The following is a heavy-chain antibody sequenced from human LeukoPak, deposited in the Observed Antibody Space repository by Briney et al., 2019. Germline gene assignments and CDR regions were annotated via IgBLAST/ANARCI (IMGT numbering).Heavy chain of an antibody. V-gene: IGHV1-18*04. CDR2: ISAYNGNT. CDR1: GYTFTSYG. CDR3: ARQEYYYYGMDV. Sequence: ASVKVSSKASGYTFTSYGISWVRQAPGQGLEWMGWISAYNGNTNYAQKLQGRVTMTTDTSTSAAYMELRSLRSDDTAVYYCARQEYYYYGMDVWGKGTTVTVSS. J-gene: IGHJ6*04.